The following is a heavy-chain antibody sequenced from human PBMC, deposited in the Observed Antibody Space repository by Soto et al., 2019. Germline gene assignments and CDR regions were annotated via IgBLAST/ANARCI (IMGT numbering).Heavy chain of an antibody. CDR1: GGSFSGYY. J-gene: IGHJ6*02. D-gene: IGHD6-6*01. V-gene: IGHV4-34*01. Sequence: ETLSLTCAVYGGSFSGYYWSWIRQPPGKGLEWIGEINHSGSTNYNPSLKSRVTISVDTSKNQFSLKLSSVTAADTAVYYCARDRKQLVVYYYYYYGMDVWGQGTTVTVSS. CDR3: ARDRKQLVVYYYYYYGMDV. CDR2: INHSGST.